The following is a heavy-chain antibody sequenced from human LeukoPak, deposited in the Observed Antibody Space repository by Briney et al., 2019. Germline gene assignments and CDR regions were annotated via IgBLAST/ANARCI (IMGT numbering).Heavy chain of an antibody. CDR1: GFTFSNYV. Sequence: GETLRLSCAASGFTFSNYVMSWAHQAPGKGLEWVSSISESSDYTYYADSVKGRFTISRDNSKNTLYLQMNSLRAEDTAVYYCAKNSGRVVAPTIYFDYWGQGTLVTVSS. CDR3: AKNSGRVVAPTIYFDY. D-gene: IGHD2-15*01. CDR2: ISESSDYT. V-gene: IGHV3-23*01. J-gene: IGHJ4*02.